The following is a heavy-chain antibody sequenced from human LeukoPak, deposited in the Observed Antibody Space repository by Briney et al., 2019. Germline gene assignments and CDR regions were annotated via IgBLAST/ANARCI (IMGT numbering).Heavy chain of an antibody. Sequence: GGSLRLSCAASGFTFSSYGMHWVRQAPGKGLEWVAVISYDGSNKYYADSVKGRFTISRDNSKNTLYLQMNSLRAEDTAVYYCAKESVGATSLDYWGQGTLVTVSS. CDR3: AKESVGATSLDY. V-gene: IGHV3-30*18. CDR2: ISYDGSNK. D-gene: IGHD1-26*01. CDR1: GFTFSSYG. J-gene: IGHJ4*02.